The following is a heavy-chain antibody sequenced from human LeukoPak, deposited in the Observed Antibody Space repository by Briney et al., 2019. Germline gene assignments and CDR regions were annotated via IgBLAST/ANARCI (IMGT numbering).Heavy chain of an antibody. V-gene: IGHV1-2*04. D-gene: IGHD2-21*01. Sequence: ASVKVSCKASGYTFTCYYMHWVRQAPGQGLEWMGWINPNSGGTNYAQKFQGWVTMTRDTSISTAYMELSRLRSDDTAVYYCARAYIPGYYYYGMDVWGQGTTVTVSS. J-gene: IGHJ6*02. CDR3: ARAYIPGYYYYGMDV. CDR2: INPNSGGT. CDR1: GYTFTCYY.